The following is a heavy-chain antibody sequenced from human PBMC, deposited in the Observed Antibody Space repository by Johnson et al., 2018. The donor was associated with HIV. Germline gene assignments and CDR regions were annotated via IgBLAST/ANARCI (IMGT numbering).Heavy chain of an antibody. J-gene: IGHJ3*02. D-gene: IGHD3-10*01. CDR2: IDWNGGRT. Sequence: VQLVESGGGVVQPGRSLRLSCAASGFTFGDYGMSWVRQVPGKGLEWVSGIDWNGGRTGYADSVKGRFTISRDNAKKLLYLQMYSLRAEDTAFYYCARRGITIVADALDIWGQGTMVTVSS. V-gene: IGHV3-20*04. CDR3: ARRGITIVADALDI. CDR1: GFTFGDYG.